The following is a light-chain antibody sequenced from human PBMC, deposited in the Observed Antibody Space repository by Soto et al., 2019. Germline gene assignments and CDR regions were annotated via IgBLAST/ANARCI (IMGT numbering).Light chain of an antibody. Sequence: EILLTQSPGTLSLSPGERATLSCRASQTISSDYLAWYQQKPGQAPRLLIFGAATRAADIPDRFSGSGSGTDFTLTISRLEPEDFAVYYCQRYGSSPTFXQGTKADIK. CDR3: QRYGSSPT. V-gene: IGKV3-20*01. CDR1: QTISSDY. J-gene: IGKJ1*01. CDR2: GAA.